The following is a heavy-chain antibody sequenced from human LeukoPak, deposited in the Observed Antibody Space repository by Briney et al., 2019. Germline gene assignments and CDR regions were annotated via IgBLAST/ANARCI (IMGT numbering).Heavy chain of an antibody. CDR2: IYGSGGGT. Sequence: GGSLRLSCSASGFSFSNYSMTWVRQAPGRGREWVSTIYGSGGGTYYADSVKGRFTISRDNSKNTLYVQMNSLRAEDTAVYYCAKGHAPSGSYADYWGQGTLVTVSS. V-gene: IGHV3-23*01. CDR1: GFSFSNYS. D-gene: IGHD1-26*01. CDR3: AKGHAPSGSYADY. J-gene: IGHJ4*02.